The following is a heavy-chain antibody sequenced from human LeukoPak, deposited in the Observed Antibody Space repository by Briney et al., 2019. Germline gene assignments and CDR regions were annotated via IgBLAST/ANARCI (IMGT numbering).Heavy chain of an antibody. CDR3: ARMAVAGSYDS. D-gene: IGHD6-19*01. V-gene: IGHV1-2*02. Sequence: ASMKVSCKASGYTFTGYYMHWVRQAPGQGLEWMGWINPKSGGTNYAQKFQGRVTMTRDTSISTAYMELSRLRSDDTAVYYCARMAVAGSYDSWGQGALVTVSS. CDR2: INPKSGGT. CDR1: GYTFTGYY. J-gene: IGHJ4*02.